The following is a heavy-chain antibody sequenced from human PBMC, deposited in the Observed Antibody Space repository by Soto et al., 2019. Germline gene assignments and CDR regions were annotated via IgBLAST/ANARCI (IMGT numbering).Heavy chain of an antibody. V-gene: IGHV2-70*04. J-gene: IGHJ3*01. CDR2: IDWVDDK. D-gene: IGHD3-10*01. Sequence: SGPTLVNPTQTLTLTCTFSGFSLSTSGMRVNWIRQPPGKALEWLARIDWVDDKFYSTSLKTRLTISKDTSKNQVVLTMTNMDPVDTATYSCARAPPGEDAFDLWGQGTLVTVSS. CDR3: ARAPPGEDAFDL. CDR1: GFSLSTSGMR.